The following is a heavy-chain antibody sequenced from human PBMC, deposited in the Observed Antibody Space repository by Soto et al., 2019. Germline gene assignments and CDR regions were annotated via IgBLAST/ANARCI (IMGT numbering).Heavy chain of an antibody. D-gene: IGHD3-10*01. V-gene: IGHV1-69*02. Sequence: QVQLVQSGAEVKRPGSSVKVSCKASGDTFNFYSINWVRQAPGLGLEWMGRVNPIVSMSNYAQKFQGRVTMTADKSTSTGYMERSSLRSEDKDIYYGASSFGSGYRAFDYWGQGALVTVSS. CDR2: VNPIVSMS. J-gene: IGHJ4*02. CDR1: GDTFNFYS. CDR3: ASSFGSGYRAFDY.